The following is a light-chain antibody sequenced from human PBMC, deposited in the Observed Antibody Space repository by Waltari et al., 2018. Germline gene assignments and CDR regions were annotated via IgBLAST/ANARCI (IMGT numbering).Light chain of an antibody. CDR2: AAS. Sequence: DIQMTQSPSSLSASVGDRVTITCRASQSISSYLNWYQQKPGKAPNLLISAASSLHSGVPSRFSGSGSGTDFTLTISSLQPEDFATYYCQQSYNPPWTFGQGTKEEIK. V-gene: IGKV1-39*01. CDR1: QSISSY. J-gene: IGKJ1*01. CDR3: QQSYNPPWT.